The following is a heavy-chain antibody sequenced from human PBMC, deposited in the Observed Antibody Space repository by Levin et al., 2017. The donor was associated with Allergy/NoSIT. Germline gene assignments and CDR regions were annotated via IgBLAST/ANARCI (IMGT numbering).Heavy chain of an antibody. CDR1: GYTFVNYD. CDR3: ARNYYGSGSFDS. CDR2: MTSKRGNT. V-gene: IGHV1-8*01. D-gene: IGHD3-10*01. Sequence: ASVKVSCKASGYTFVNYDINWVRQATGQGLEWMGWMTSKRGNTGYAQKFQGRATLPLDTSTSTAYMERSSLISDDTAIYYCARNYYGSGSFDSWGQGTLVTVSS. J-gene: IGHJ4*02.